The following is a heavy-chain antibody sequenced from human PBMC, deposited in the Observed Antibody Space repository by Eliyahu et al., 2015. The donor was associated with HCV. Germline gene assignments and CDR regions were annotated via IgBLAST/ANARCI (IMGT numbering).Heavy chain of an antibody. Sequence: EIQLLESGGNLVQPGGSLRLSCAASGFAFSTYAMSWVRQAPGKGLEWVSVLSNSGGSTDYADSVKGRFTISRDNSKNTLYLQMNTLRADDTALYYCAKNGCSGTKCYINYWGQGTLVTVSS. J-gene: IGHJ4*02. CDR2: LSNSGGST. CDR3: AKNGCSGTKCYINY. D-gene: IGHD2-2*02. CDR1: GFAFSTYA. V-gene: IGHV3-23*01.